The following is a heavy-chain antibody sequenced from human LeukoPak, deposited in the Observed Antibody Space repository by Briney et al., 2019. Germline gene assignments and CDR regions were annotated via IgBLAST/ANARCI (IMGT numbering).Heavy chain of an antibody. CDR1: GYTFTSYG. J-gene: IGHJ5*02. CDR3: ARGRSLAYCGGDCYSSFGP. V-gene: IGHV1-18*01. Sequence: SVKVSCKASGYTFTSYGFSWVRQAPGPGLGWVGWISDHYGNTNYAQKLQSRVTMTTDPSTSTAYMELRSLRSDDTAVYYCARGRSLAYCGGDCYSSFGPWGRGTLVSVPS. CDR2: ISDHYGNT. D-gene: IGHD2-21*02.